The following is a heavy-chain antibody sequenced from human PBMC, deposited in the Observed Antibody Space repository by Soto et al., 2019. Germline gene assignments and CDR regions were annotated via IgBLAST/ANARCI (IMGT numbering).Heavy chain of an antibody. V-gene: IGHV1-69*13. CDR2: IIPIFGTA. Sequence: AASVKVSCKASGGTFSSYAISWVRQAPGQGLEWMGGIIPIFGTANYAQKFQGRVTITADESTSTAYMELSSLRSEDTAVYYCARGRGVVGGLPTLGSFDIWGQGTMVTVSS. CDR1: GGTFSSYA. CDR3: ARGRGVVGGLPTLGSFDI. D-gene: IGHD1-26*01. J-gene: IGHJ3*02.